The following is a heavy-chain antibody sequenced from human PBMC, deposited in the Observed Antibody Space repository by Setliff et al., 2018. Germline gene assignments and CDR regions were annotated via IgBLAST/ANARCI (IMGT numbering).Heavy chain of an antibody. CDR3: ARDPLTTNRRRAFDI. V-gene: IGHV4-38-2*02. Sequence: SETLSLTCAVSVYSISRDCHWGWIRQPPGKGLEWIGSIYYSGNTYYNPSLKSRVTISVDTSKNQFSLKLSSVTAADTAVYYCARDPLTTNRRRAFDIWGQGTMVTV. J-gene: IGHJ3*02. CDR2: IYYSGNT. D-gene: IGHD4-17*01. CDR1: VYSISRDCH.